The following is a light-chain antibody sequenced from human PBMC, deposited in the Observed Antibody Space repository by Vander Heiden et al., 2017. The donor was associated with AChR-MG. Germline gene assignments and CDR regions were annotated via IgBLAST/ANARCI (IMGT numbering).Light chain of an antibody. J-gene: IGKJ1*01. CDR1: QNISRW. V-gene: IGKV1-5*03. Sequence: DIQMTQSPSTRSASVGDRVTITCRASQNISRWLARYQPKPGKAPNLLIYKTSTLQSGVPSRFSGSGSATAFTLTLRSLQPDAFATYHCQRDNTFPWTFGQGTAVEIK. CDR3: QRDNTFPWT. CDR2: KTS.